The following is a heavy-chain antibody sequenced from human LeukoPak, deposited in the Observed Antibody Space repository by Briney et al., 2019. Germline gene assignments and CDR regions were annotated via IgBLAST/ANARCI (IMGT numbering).Heavy chain of an antibody. CDR3: ARLSRIAAAGRGYMDV. CDR1: GGSISSSSYY. Sequence: SETLSLTCTVSGGSISSSSYYWGWIRQAPGKGLEWIVSIYYSGSTYYNPSLKSRVTISVDTSKNQFSLKLSSVTAADTAVYYCARLSRIAAAGRGYMDVWGKGTTVTVSS. V-gene: IGHV4-39*01. J-gene: IGHJ6*03. CDR2: IYYSGST. D-gene: IGHD6-13*01.